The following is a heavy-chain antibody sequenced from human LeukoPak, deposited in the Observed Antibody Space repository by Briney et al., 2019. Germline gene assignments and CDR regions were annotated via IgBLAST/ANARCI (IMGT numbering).Heavy chain of an antibody. CDR3: AINSSGDSSGYDY. J-gene: IGHJ4*02. V-gene: IGHV4-59*08. Sequence: SETLSLTRTVSGDSVTSYYWGWIRQPPGKGLEWIGYFYSGGRTIYNPSLKSRLTILIDTSKSQFSLKLSSVTAAYTAVYYCAINSSGDSSGYDYWGQGTLVTVSS. CDR2: FYSGGRT. CDR1: GDSVTSYY. D-gene: IGHD3-22*01.